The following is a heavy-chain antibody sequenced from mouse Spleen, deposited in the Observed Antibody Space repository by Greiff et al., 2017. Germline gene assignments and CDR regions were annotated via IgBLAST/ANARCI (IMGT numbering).Heavy chain of an antibody. Sequence: QVQLQQPGAELVKPGASVKLSCKASGYTFTSYWMHWVKQRPGRGLEWIGRIDPNSGGTKYNEKFKSKATLTVDKSSSTAYMELNSLTSEDSAVYYCAREGDYYGSSYGDYWGQGTTLTVSS. J-gene: IGHJ2*01. CDR2: IDPNSGGT. CDR3: AREGDYYGSSYGDY. D-gene: IGHD1-1*01. V-gene: IGHV1-62-3*01. CDR1: GYTFTSYW.